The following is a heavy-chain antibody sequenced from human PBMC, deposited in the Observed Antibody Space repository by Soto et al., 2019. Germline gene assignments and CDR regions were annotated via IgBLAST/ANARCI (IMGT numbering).Heavy chain of an antibody. Sequence: QVQLVESGGGVVQPGRSLRLSCAASGFPFSSYGMHWVREAPGKGLEWVAVISYDGSNKYYADSVKGRFTISRDNSEITLNLQMNSLRHEDTALYYCVGGQYYFDYRGQGTLVTVSP. CDR3: VGGQYYFDY. CDR2: ISYDGSNK. D-gene: IGHD3-10*01. J-gene: IGHJ4*02. V-gene: IGHV3-30*03. CDR1: GFPFSSYG.